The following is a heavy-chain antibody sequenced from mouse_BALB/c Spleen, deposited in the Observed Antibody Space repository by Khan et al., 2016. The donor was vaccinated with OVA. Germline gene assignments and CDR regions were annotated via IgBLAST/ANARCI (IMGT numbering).Heavy chain of an antibody. J-gene: IGHJ1*01. CDR1: GYTFTNYG. V-gene: IGHV9-1*02. Sequence: QVQLQQSGPELKKPGETVKISCKASGYTFTNYGMNWVKQAPGKGLKWMGWINTYTGEPTYTDDFKGRFAFSLETSASTAYLQINNLKNEDIATYFCARGAGYWYFDVWGEGTTVTVSS. CDR3: ARGAGYWYFDV. CDR2: INTYTGEP.